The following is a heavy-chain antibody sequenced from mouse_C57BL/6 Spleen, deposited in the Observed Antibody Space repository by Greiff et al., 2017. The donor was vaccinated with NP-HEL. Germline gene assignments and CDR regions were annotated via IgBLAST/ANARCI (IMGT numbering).Heavy chain of an antibody. CDR1: GYSFTSYY. Sequence: QVQLQQSGPELVKPGASVKISCKASGYSFTSYYIHWVKQRPGQGLEWIGWIYPGSGNTKYNEKFKGKATLTADTSSSTAYMQLSSLTSEDSAVYYCARWGYGNYADYWGQGTTLTVSS. CDR3: ARWGYGNYADY. J-gene: IGHJ2*01. D-gene: IGHD2-10*02. CDR2: IYPGSGNT. V-gene: IGHV1-66*01.